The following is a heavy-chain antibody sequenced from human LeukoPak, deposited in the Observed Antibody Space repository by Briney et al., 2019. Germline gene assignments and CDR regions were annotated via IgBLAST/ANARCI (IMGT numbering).Heavy chain of an antibody. CDR2: ISSSSSYI. D-gene: IGHD5-24*01. Sequence: PGGSLRLSCAASGFTFSSHSMNWVRQAPGKGLEWVSSISSSSSYIYYADSVKGRFTISRDNAKNSLYLQMNSLRAEDTAVYYCARDPRWLQLGSFDYWGQGTLVTVSS. CDR3: ARDPRWLQLGSFDY. CDR1: GFTFSSHS. V-gene: IGHV3-21*01. J-gene: IGHJ4*02.